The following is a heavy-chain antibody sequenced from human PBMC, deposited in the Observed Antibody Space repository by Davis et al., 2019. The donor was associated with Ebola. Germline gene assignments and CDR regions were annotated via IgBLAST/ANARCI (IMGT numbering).Heavy chain of an antibody. CDR2: TSYDGINK. CDR1: GFIFRNYV. V-gene: IGHV3-30*03. J-gene: IGHJ6*02. CDR3: AREQLLWFGELLYADYYGMDV. Sequence: PGGSLRLSCETSGFIFRNYVMSWVRQAPGKGPEWVAVTSYDGINKYYADYAKGRFTISRDNSKDTLYLQMNSLRVEDTAVYYCAREQLLWFGELLYADYYGMDVWGQGTTVTVSS. D-gene: IGHD3-10*01.